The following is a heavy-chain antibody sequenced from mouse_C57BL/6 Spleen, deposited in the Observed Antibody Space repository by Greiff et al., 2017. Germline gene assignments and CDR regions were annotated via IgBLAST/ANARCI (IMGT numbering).Heavy chain of an antibody. J-gene: IGHJ4*01. V-gene: IGHV1-26*01. CDR1: GYTFTDYY. D-gene: IGHD3-2*02. CDR2: INPNNGGT. Sequence: EVKLQQSGPELVKPGASVKISCKASGYTFTDYYMNWVKQSHGKSLEWIGDINPNNGGTSYNQKFKGKATLTVDKSSSTAYMELRSLTSEDSAVYYCARGPAQATRPYAMDYWGQGTSVTVSS. CDR3: ARGPAQATRPYAMDY.